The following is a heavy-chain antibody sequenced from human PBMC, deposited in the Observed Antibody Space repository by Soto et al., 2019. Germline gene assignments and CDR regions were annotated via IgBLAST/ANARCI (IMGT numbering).Heavy chain of an antibody. J-gene: IGHJ4*01. D-gene: IGHD5-12*01. V-gene: IGHV3-15*07. CDR3: TPENGYRFDY. Sequence: SVSNAWMNWVRQAPGKGLEWVGRIKSKTDGGTTDYAAPVKVRFTISRDDSKNTLYLQVNSLKTDDTAVYYCTPENGYRFDYWGHGTLVTFSS. CDR1: SVSNAW. CDR2: IKSKTDGGTT.